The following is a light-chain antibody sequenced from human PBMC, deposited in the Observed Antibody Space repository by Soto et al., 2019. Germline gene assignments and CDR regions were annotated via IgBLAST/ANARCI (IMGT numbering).Light chain of an antibody. CDR1: KLGDKY. Sequence: SYELTQPPSVSVAPGQTASITCSGDKLGDKYACWYQQKPGQSPVLVIYQDSKRPSGIPERFSGSNSGNTATLTISGTQAMDEADYYCPALDSRTVVFGGGTKLTVL. J-gene: IGLJ2*01. V-gene: IGLV3-1*01. CDR2: QDS. CDR3: PALDSRTVV.